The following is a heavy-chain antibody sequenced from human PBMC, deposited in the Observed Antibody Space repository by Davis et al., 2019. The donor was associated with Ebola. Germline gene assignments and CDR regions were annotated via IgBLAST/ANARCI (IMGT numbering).Heavy chain of an antibody. Sequence: GESLKISCAASGFTFSGSAMHWVRQASGKGLEWVGRIRSKANSYATAYAASVKGRFTISRDDSKNTAYLQMNSLKTEDTAVYYCARDRAGATTYYYGMDVWGQGTTVTVSS. J-gene: IGHJ6*02. D-gene: IGHD1-26*01. CDR3: ARDRAGATTYYYGMDV. CDR2: IRSKANSYAT. V-gene: IGHV3-73*01. CDR1: GFTFSGSA.